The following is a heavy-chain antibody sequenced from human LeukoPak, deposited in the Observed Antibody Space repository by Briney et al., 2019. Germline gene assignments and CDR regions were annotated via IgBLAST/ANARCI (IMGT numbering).Heavy chain of an antibody. D-gene: IGHD3-3*01. CDR1: GGSISSYY. Sequence: SETLSLTCTVSGGSISSYYWSWIRQPPGKGLEWIGYIYYSGSTNFNPSLKSRVTISVDTSKNQFSLKLSSVTAADTAVYYCAASTIFGVVIPDYWGQGTLVTVSS. J-gene: IGHJ4*02. V-gene: IGHV4-59*01. CDR3: AASTIFGVVIPDY. CDR2: IYYSGST.